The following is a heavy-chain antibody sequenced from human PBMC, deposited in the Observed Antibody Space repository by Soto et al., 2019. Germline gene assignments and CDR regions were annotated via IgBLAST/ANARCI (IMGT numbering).Heavy chain of an antibody. CDR2: IGTLSDT. CDR3: ARGRSFSYDSTPPPMFDP. Sequence: VGSLRLSCAGSGFAFSTFDIHWVRQAPGKGLEWVSGIGTLSDTFYAASVQGRFTISRQNAKNSVYLQMNSLRAGDTAFYYCARGRSFSYDSTPPPMFDPWGQGTLVTVSS. D-gene: IGHD3-10*01. CDR1: GFAFSTFD. J-gene: IGHJ5*02. V-gene: IGHV3-13*01.